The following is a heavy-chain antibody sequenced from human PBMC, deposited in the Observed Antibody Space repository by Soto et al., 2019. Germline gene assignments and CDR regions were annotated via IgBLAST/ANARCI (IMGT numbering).Heavy chain of an antibody. Sequence: GASVKVSCKASGYTFTSYGISWVRQAPGQGLEWMGWISAYNGNTNYAQKLQGRVTMTTDTSTSTAYMELRSLRSDDTAVYYCARPKGDYDFWSGYSRNGYYYYYGMDVWGQGTTVTVSS. J-gene: IGHJ6*02. D-gene: IGHD3-3*01. CDR3: ARPKGDYDFWSGYSRNGYYYYYGMDV. CDR2: ISAYNGNT. V-gene: IGHV1-18*01. CDR1: GYTFTSYG.